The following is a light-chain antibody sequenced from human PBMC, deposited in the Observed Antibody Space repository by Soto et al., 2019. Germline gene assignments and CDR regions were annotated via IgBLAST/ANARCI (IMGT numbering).Light chain of an antibody. J-gene: IGKJ1*01. CDR3: QHYNSYWT. V-gene: IGKV1-5*01. Sequence: IPVTKSPATLADSIPARFTTTCLASQSITGWLAWYQQKPGKAPKFLIYDASSLESGVPSRFSGSGSGTEFTLTSSRLPNDDFATYYYQHYNSYWTFGQGANVDIK. CDR2: DAS. CDR1: QSITGW.